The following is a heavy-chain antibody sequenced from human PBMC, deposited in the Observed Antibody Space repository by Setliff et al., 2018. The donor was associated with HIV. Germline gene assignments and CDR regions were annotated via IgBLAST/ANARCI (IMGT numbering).Heavy chain of an antibody. Sequence: GASVKVSCKASGYSFTDYYVHWVRQAPGQGLEWMGVIKPSGGWTSYARNFQGRVTMTRDTATSTAYMELSSLRSDDTAVYYCARDAFHGFSSSYNPDYWGQGTLVTVSS. CDR1: GYSFTDYY. D-gene: IGHD6-13*01. J-gene: IGHJ4*02. CDR2: IKPSGGWT. V-gene: IGHV1-46*01. CDR3: ARDAFHGFSSSYNPDY.